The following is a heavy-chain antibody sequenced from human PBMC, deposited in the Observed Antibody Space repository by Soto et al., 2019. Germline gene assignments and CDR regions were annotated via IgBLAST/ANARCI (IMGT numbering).Heavy chain of an antibody. J-gene: IGHJ6*03. CDR1: GGTFSSYT. CDR3: ARDRPFCSSTSCPPWYSCSPTSYYYYYYMDV. D-gene: IGHD2-2*01. Sequence: QVQLVQSGAEVKKPGSSVKVSCTASGGTFSSYTISWVRQAPGQGLEWMGRIIPILGIANYAQKFQGRVTITADKSTSSSYMELSRLRSEDTAVYYCARDRPFCSSTSCPPWYSCSPTSYYYYYYMDVWGKGTTVTVS. V-gene: IGHV1-69*08. CDR2: IIPILGIA.